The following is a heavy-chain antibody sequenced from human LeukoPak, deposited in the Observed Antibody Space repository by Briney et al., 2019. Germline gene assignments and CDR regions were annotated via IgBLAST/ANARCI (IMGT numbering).Heavy chain of an antibody. V-gene: IGHV3-7*01. CDR2: IKGDGSEK. CDR3: TRDES. J-gene: IGHJ5*02. CDR1: GFTFNNYW. Sequence: GGSLRLSCAASGFTFNNYWMSWVRQAPGKGLEWVTNIKGDGSEKYYVESVKDRFTISRDNAKNSLYLQMNSLRAEDTAVYYCTRDESWGQGTLVTASS.